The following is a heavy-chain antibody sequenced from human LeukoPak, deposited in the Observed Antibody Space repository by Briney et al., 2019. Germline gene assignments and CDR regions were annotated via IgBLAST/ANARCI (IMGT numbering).Heavy chain of an antibody. V-gene: IGHV3-9*01. CDR2: ISWNSGSI. J-gene: IGHJ3*02. CDR1: GFTFDDYG. CDR3: AKAHQRWLLEAFDI. Sequence: GGSLRLSCAASGFTFDDYGMHWVRQAPGKGLEWVSGISWNSGSIGYADSVKGRFTISRDNAKKSLYLQMNSLRAEDTALYYSAKAHQRWLLEAFDIWGQGTMVTVSS. D-gene: IGHD3-22*01.